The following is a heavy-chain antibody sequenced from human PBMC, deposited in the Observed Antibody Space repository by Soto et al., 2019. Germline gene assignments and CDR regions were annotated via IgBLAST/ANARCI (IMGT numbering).Heavy chain of an antibody. CDR2: ISGNGGST. CDR3: AKDMGAADYYMDV. J-gene: IGHJ6*03. D-gene: IGHD6-25*01. Sequence: PGGSLRLSCAASGFTFSSYAMSWVRQAPGKGLEWVSAISGNGGSTGYADSVKGRFTISRDNAKNSLYLQMNSLRAEDTALYYCAKDMGAADYYMDVWGKGTTVTVSS. CDR1: GFTFSSYA. V-gene: IGHV3-23*01.